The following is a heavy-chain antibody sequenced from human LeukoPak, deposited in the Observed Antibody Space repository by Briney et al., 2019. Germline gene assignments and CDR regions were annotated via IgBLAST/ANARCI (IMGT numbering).Heavy chain of an antibody. D-gene: IGHD6-13*01. CDR3: ARDGAAAGIDY. J-gene: IGHJ4*02. CDR1: GASISSGDYY. Sequence: SQTLSLTCIVSGASISSGDYYWSWVRQPPGKGLEWIGEIYHSGSTNYNPSLKSRVTISVDKSKNQFSLKLSSVTAADTAVYYCARDGAAAGIDYWGQGTLVTVSS. CDR2: IYHSGST. V-gene: IGHV4-30-4*01.